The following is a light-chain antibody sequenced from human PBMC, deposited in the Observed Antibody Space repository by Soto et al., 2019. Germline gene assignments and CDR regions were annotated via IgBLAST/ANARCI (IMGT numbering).Light chain of an antibody. V-gene: IGKV1-39*01. CDR3: QQSYSAPLA. CDR2: GAP. J-gene: IGKJ4*01. CDR1: QTINSY. Sequence: DIQMTQSPSSLSASVGERVTITCRASQTINSYLNWYQHKPGKAPNLLIYGAPSLQSGVPSRFSGSGSGTDFTLTINSLQPEDFATYYCQQSYSAPLAFGGGTRVEIK.